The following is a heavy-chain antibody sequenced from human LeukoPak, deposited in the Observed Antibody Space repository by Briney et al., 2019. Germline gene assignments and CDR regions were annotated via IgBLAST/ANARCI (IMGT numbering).Heavy chain of an antibody. CDR1: GFIFSEYY. J-gene: IGHJ6*03. Sequence: PGGSLRLSRSASGFIFSEYYMTWIRQAPGKGLEWVSTIKGTGLTTYYADSVKGRFTISRDNAKNTVFLQMGSLRADDTAMYYCARAGELRYMDVWGKGTAVTVSS. CDR3: ARAGELRYMDV. CDR2: IKGTGLTT. V-gene: IGHV3-11*01. D-gene: IGHD3-16*01.